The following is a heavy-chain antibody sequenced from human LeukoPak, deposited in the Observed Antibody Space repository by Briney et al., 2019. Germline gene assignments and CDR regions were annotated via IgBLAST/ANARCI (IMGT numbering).Heavy chain of an antibody. Sequence: GGSLRLSCAASGFTFDDYGMSWVRQAPGRGLEWVSGINWNGGSTGYADSVKGRFTISRDNAKNSLYLQMNSLRAEDTALYYCARGVGANHFDYWGQGTLVTVSS. D-gene: IGHD1-26*01. CDR2: INWNGGST. CDR1: GFTFDDYG. J-gene: IGHJ4*02. CDR3: ARGVGANHFDY. V-gene: IGHV3-20*04.